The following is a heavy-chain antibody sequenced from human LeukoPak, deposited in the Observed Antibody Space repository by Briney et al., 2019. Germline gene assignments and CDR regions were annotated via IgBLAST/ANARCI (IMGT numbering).Heavy chain of an antibody. V-gene: IGHV4-59*13. CDR1: GGSISSYY. Sequence: PSETLSLTCTVPGGSISSYYWNWIRQPPGKGLAWIGYIYYSGSTNYNPSLKSRVTISVDTSQNQFSLKLSSVTAADTAVYYCARDLAQHDSSGYCLGYWGQGTLVTVSS. CDR2: IYYSGST. CDR3: ARDLAQHDSSGYCLGY. J-gene: IGHJ4*02. D-gene: IGHD3-22*01.